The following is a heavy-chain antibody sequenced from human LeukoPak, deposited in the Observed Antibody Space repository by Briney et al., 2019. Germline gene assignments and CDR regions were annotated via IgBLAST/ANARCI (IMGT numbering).Heavy chain of an antibody. D-gene: IGHD2-2*01. CDR2: ISSSSSYI. Sequence: PGGSLRLSCAASGFTFSSYSMNWVRQAPGKGLEWVSSISSSSSYIYYADSVKGRFTISRDNAKNSLYLQMNSLRAEDTAVYYCASDYRPAASYPGYYYYYGMDVWGQGTTVTVSS. V-gene: IGHV3-21*01. J-gene: IGHJ6*02. CDR1: GFTFSSYS. CDR3: ASDYRPAASYPGYYYYYGMDV.